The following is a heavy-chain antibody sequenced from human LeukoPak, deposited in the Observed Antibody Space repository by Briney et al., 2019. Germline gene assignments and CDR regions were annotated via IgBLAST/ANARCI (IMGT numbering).Heavy chain of an antibody. CDR2: IIPIFGTA. J-gene: IGHJ4*02. D-gene: IGHD2-21*02. CDR3: ARVLTAMAHRPFDY. V-gene: IGHV1-69*05. CDR1: GYTFTSYG. Sequence: SVKVSCKASGYTFTSYGISWVRQAPGQGLEWMGGIIPIFGTANYAQKFQGRVTITTDESTSTAYMELSSLRSEDTAVYYCARVLTAMAHRPFDYWGQGTLVTVSS.